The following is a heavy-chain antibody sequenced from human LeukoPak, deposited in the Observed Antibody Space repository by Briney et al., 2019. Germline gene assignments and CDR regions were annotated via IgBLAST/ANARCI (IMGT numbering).Heavy chain of an antibody. Sequence: GGSLRLSSAASGFTFSSYWMSWVRQAPGKGLEWVANIMQDGSEKYYVDSVKGRFTISRDNAKNSLYLQMNSLRAEDTAVYYCARDREWELLRYYYYYMDVWGKGTTVTVSS. J-gene: IGHJ6*03. CDR2: IMQDGSEK. CDR1: GFTFSSYW. V-gene: IGHV3-7*01. D-gene: IGHD1-26*01. CDR3: ARDREWELLRYYYYYMDV.